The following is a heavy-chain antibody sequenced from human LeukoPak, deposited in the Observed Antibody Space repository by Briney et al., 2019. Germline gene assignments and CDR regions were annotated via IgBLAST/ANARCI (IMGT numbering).Heavy chain of an antibody. J-gene: IGHJ3*02. CDR1: GGSVSSGTYY. D-gene: IGHD2-8*01. V-gene: IGHV4-61*01. Sequence: NPSETLSLTCTVSGGSVSSGTYYWSWIRQPPGKGLEWIGYIYYSGSTNYNLSLKSRVTVSVDTSKNQCSLKLSSVTTADTAVYYCTRSTNLEAFDIWGQGTMVTVSS. CDR2: IYYSGST. CDR3: TRSTNLEAFDI.